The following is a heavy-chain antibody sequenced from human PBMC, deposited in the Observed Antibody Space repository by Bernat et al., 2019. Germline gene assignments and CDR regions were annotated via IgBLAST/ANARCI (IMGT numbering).Heavy chain of an antibody. V-gene: IGHV4-59*01. D-gene: IGHD2-21*02. J-gene: IGHJ4*02. CDR3: AGGVGVTASDY. CDR2: IYYSGST. CDR1: GGSISSYY. Sequence: QVQLQESGPGLVKPSETLSLTCTVSGGSISSYYWSWIRQPPGKGLEWIGYIYYSGSTNYNPSLKSRVTISVDTSKNQFSLKLSSVTAADTAVYYCAGGVGVTASDYWGQGTLVTVSS.